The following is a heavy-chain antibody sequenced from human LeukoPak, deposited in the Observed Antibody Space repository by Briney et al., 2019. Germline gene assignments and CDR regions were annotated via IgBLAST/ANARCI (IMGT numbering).Heavy chain of an antibody. CDR1: GFTFSNYA. CDR3: AKSRYTSSNTNDY. Sequence: GGSLRLSCSASGFTFSNYAMSWVRQAPGKGLQWVSTITSGGSTYYADSVKGRFTISRDSPKNTLYLQMNSLRAEDTAVYYCAKSRYTSSNTNDYWGQGTLVTVSS. D-gene: IGHD2-2*02. V-gene: IGHV3-23*01. CDR2: ITSGGST. J-gene: IGHJ4*02.